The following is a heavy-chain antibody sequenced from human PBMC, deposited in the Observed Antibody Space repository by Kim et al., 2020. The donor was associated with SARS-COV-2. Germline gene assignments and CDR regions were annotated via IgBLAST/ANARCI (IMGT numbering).Heavy chain of an antibody. CDR2: GNGNT. Sequence: GNGNTIYSPKFQGRVTFTTDTSAGTAYMELSSLRSEDSAVYYCLGGYYFDYWGQGTLVTVSS. V-gene: IGHV1-3*01. D-gene: IGHD2-15*01. CDR3: LGGYYFDY. J-gene: IGHJ4*02.